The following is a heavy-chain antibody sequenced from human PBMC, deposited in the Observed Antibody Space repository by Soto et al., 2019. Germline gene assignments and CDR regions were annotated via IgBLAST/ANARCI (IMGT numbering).Heavy chain of an antibody. CDR1: GFSLSSTRVA. V-gene: IGHV2-5*02. CDR3: ARGSTYRRGESPGWFDS. CDR2: IYWDDDN. J-gene: IGHJ5*01. D-gene: IGHD2-2*01. Sequence: SGPTLVNPTQTLTLTCTFSGFSLSSTRVAVGWIRQPPGKALEWLALIYWDDDNRYSPFLQSRLTITKDTSKKQVVLKVTSVNPVDSATYFCARGSTYRRGESPGWFDSWGQGTLVTVSS.